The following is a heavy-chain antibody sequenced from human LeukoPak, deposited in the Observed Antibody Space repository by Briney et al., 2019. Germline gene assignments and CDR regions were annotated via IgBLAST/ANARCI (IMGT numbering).Heavy chain of an antibody. V-gene: IGHV4-34*01. CDR2: INHSGST. D-gene: IGHD5-18*01. Sequence: PSETLSLTCAVYGGSFSGYYWSWIRQPPGKGLEWIGEINHSGSTNYNPSLKSRVTISVDTSKNQFSLKLSSVTAADTAVYYCARVSLYSYGHFDCWGQGTLVTVSS. CDR1: GGSFSGYY. J-gene: IGHJ4*02. CDR3: ARVSLYSYGHFDC.